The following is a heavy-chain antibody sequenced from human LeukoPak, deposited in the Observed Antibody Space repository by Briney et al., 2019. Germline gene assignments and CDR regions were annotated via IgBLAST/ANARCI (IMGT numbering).Heavy chain of an antibody. Sequence: SETLSLTCTVSGYSISSGYCWGWIRQPPGKGLEWIGYIYHSGSTYYNPSLKSRVTISVNRSKNQLSLKLSSVTAADTAAYYCARFSIVGATEDYWGQGTLVTVSS. CDR1: GYSISSGYC. V-gene: IGHV4-38-2*02. CDR2: IYHSGST. CDR3: ARFSIVGATEDY. J-gene: IGHJ4*02. D-gene: IGHD1-26*01.